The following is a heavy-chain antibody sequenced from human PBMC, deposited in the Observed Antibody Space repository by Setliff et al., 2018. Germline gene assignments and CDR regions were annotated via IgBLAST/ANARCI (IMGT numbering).Heavy chain of an antibody. CDR3: ARLRGAFDY. D-gene: IGHD3-16*01. V-gene: IGHV4-59*01. CDR1: GFTFSSYA. CDR2: IYYSGST. Sequence: GSLRLSCAASGFTFSSYAMSWIRQPPGKRLEWIGYIYYSGSTNYNPSLESRVTISVDTSKNQFSLRLNSATAADTAVYYCARLRGAFDYWGQGTLVTVSS. J-gene: IGHJ4*02.